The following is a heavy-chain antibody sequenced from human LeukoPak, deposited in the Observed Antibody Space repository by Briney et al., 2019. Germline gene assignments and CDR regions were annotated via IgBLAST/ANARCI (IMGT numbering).Heavy chain of an antibody. V-gene: IGHV4-4*02. D-gene: IGHD4-17*01. CDR3: ARAGTNLGDYDY. J-gene: IGHJ4*02. Sequence: EPSETLSLTCAVSGGSISSSNWWSWVLQPPGKGLAWIGEIYHSGSTNYNPSLKSRVTISVDTSKNQFSLKLNPVTAADTAVYYCARAGTNLGDYDYWGEGALVSVSS. CDR2: IYHSGST. CDR1: GGSISSSNW.